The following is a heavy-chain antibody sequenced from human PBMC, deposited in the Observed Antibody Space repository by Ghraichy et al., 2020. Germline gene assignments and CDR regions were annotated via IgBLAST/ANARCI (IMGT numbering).Heavy chain of an antibody. D-gene: IGHD6-19*01. V-gene: IGHV4-34*01. J-gene: IGHJ4*02. CDR2: INHSGST. CDR3: ARGRGSSGWHEDY. Sequence: SETLSLTCAVYGGSFSGYYWSWIRQPPGKGLEWIGEINHSGSTNYNPSLKSRVTISVDTSKNQFSLKLSSVTAADTAVYYCARGRGSSGWHEDYWGQGTLVTVSS. CDR1: GGSFSGYY.